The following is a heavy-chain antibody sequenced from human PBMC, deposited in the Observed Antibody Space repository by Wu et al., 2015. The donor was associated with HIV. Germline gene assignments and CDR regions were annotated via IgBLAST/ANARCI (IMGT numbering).Heavy chain of an antibody. V-gene: IGHV1-2*02. CDR1: GYTFTGYY. Sequence: QVQLVQSGAEVKKPGASVKVSCKASGYTFTGYYMHWVRQAPGQGLEWMGWINPNSGGSGGTNYAQKFQGRVTMTRDTSISTAYMELSRLRSADTAVYYCARVGYYDSSVYFDPWGQGTLVTVSS. J-gene: IGHJ5*02. CDR3: ARVGYYDSSVYFDP. CDR2: INPNSGGSGGT. D-gene: IGHD3-22*01.